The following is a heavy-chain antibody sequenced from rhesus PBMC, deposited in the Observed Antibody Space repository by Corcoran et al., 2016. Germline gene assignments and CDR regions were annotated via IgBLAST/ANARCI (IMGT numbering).Heavy chain of an antibody. CDR1: DGSVSNTY. D-gene: IGHD2-39*02. V-gene: IGHV4-173*01. Sequence: LQLQESGPGLVKPLETLSLTCVVSDGSVSNTYWNWLLQPPGKGLEWIGRVSGSGGATDYNSSLKSRVTISRDMSKNQFSLKVNSVTAADTTVYYCARSGWTSWDNRFDVWGAGVLVTVSS. CDR3: ARSGWTSWDNRFDV. J-gene: IGHJ5-1*01. CDR2: VSGSGGAT.